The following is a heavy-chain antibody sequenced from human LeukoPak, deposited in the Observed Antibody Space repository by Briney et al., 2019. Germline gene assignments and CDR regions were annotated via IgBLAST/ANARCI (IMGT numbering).Heavy chain of an antibody. J-gene: IGHJ4*02. CDR2: IIPIFGTA. V-gene: IGHV1-69*13. Sequence: SVKVPCKASGGTFSSYAISWVRQAPGQGLEWMGGIIPIFGTANYAQKFQGRVTITADESTSTAYMELSSLRSEDTAVYYCASRRPSRDGYNFDYWGQGTLVTVSS. D-gene: IGHD5-24*01. CDR1: GGTFSSYA. CDR3: ASRRPSRDGYNFDY.